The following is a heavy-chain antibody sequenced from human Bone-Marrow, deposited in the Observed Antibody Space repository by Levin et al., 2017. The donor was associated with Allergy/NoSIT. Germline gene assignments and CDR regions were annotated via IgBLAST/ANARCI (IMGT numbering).Heavy chain of an antibody. CDR3: ARVAGGGKRGHFDY. V-gene: IGHV3-21*01. D-gene: IGHD4-23*01. CDR1: GFTFSSYS. Sequence: GGSLRLSCAASGFTFSSYSMNWVRQAPGKGLEWVSSISSSSSYIYYADSVKGRFTISRDNAKNSLYLQMNSLRAEDTAVYYCARVAGGGKRGHFDYWGQGTLVTVSS. J-gene: IGHJ4*02. CDR2: ISSSSSYI.